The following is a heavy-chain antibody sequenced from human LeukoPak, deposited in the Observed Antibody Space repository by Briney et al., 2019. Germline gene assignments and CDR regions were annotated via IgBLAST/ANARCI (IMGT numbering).Heavy chain of an antibody. CDR3: ARRTYCSGGRCYGEYWFDP. D-gene: IGHD2-15*01. CDR2: IYYTGNA. J-gene: IGHJ5*02. CDR1: GGSLSGYH. Sequence: SETLSLTCSVSGGSLSGYHWNWIRQSPGKGLQWIANIYYTGNADYNPSLRSRVTISVDTPKNQISLNLNSVTAADTAIYYCARRTYCSGGRCYGEYWFDPWGPGTLVTVSS. V-gene: IGHV4-59*08.